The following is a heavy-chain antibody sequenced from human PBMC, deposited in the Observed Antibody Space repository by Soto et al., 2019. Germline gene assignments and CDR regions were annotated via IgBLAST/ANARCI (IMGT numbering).Heavy chain of an antibody. J-gene: IGHJ4*02. CDR1: GGSIIIINNY. CDR3: ANAEDNGGTSRPFDS. V-gene: IGHV4-31*03. D-gene: IGHD4-17*01. CDR2: IFHSGSA. Sequence: QLQLQESGPGMVKPSQTLSLSCTVSGGSIIIINNYLTWIRQHPGKGLEWIGFIFHSGSAYYNPSLTSRVTISLDTSTNQFSLTLSSVTAPDTPVYFCANAEDNGGTSRPFDSCGQRPLVTVSS.